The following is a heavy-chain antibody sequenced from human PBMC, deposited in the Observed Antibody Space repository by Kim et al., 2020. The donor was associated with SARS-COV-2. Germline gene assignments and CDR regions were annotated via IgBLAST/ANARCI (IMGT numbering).Heavy chain of an antibody. D-gene: IGHD3-22*01. J-gene: IGHJ6*02. V-gene: IGHV1-69*13. CDR1: GGTFSSYA. CDR2: IIPIFGTA. Sequence: SVKVSCKASGGTFSSYAISWVRQAPGQGLEWMGGIIPIFGTANYAQKFQGRVTITADESTSTAYMELSSLRSEDTAVYYCARARRPITMIVVAAEPDYYYYGRDVWGQGTTVTVSS. CDR3: ARARRPITMIVVAAEPDYYYYGRDV.